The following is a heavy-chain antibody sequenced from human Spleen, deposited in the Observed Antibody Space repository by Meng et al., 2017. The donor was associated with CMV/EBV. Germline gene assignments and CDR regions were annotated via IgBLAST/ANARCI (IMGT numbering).Heavy chain of an antibody. J-gene: IGHJ3*02. Sequence: GGSLRLSCAASGFTFSGYWMSWVRQAPGKGLEWVALLSYDGNNEYYADSVKGRFTMSIDNSKNSLYLQMNSLRAEDTAIHYCARDPGLGSAFDIWGQGTMVTVSS. D-gene: IGHD4-17*01. CDR2: LSYDGNNE. CDR3: ARDPGLGSAFDI. V-gene: IGHV3-30-3*01. CDR1: GFTFSGYW.